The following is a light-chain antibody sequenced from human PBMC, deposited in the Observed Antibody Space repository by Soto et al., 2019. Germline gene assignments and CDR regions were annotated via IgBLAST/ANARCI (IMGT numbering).Light chain of an antibody. CDR1: QSVSSK. Sequence: EIVMTQSPATLSESPGERATLSCRASQSVSSKLAWYQQKPGQAPRLLIYGASSRATGIPDRFSGGGSGTDFTLTISSLEPEDFAVYYCQHYNNWPPLTFGGGTKVDIK. V-gene: IGKV3D-15*01. CDR3: QHYNNWPPLT. J-gene: IGKJ4*01. CDR2: GAS.